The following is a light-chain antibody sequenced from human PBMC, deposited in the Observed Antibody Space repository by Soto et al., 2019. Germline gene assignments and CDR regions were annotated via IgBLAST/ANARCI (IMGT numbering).Light chain of an antibody. V-gene: IGKV1-5*03. Sequence: DIQMTQSPSSLSASVGDRVTITCRASQSISTYLHWYQQIPGKAPKILIYKASSLESEVPSRFSGSGSGTEFTLTISSLQPDDFATYYCQQYHSLYTFGQGTKVDI. CDR2: KAS. CDR1: QSISTY. J-gene: IGKJ2*01. CDR3: QQYHSLYT.